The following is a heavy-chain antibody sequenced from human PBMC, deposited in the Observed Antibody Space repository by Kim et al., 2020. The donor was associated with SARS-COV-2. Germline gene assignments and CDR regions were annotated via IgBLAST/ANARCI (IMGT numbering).Heavy chain of an antibody. Sequence: GGSLRLSCAASGFTFSSYSMNWVRQAPGKGLEWVSSISSSSSYIYYADSVKGRFTISRDNAKNSLYLQMNSLRAEDTAVYYCARGRGGGNSCDYWGQGTLVTVSS. J-gene: IGHJ4*02. CDR2: ISSSSSYI. CDR1: GFTFSSYS. V-gene: IGHV3-21*01. CDR3: ARGRGGGNSCDY. D-gene: IGHD2-21*02.